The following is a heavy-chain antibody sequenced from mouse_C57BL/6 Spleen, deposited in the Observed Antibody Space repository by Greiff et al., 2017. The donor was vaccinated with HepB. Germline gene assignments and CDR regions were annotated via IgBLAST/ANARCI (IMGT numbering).Heavy chain of an antibody. J-gene: IGHJ1*03. CDR1: GFTFSDYG. V-gene: IGHV5-17*01. D-gene: IGHD1-1*01. Sequence: EVQGVESGGGLVKPGGSLKLSCAASGFTFSDYGMHWVRQAPEKGLEWVAYISSGSSTIYYADTVKGRFTISRDNAKNTLFLQMTSLRSEDTAMYYCARYYYGSSYGWYFDVWGTGTTVTVSS. CDR3: ARYYYGSSYGWYFDV. CDR2: ISSGSSTI.